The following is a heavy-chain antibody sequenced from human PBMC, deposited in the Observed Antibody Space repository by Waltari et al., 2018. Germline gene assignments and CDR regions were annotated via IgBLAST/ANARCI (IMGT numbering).Heavy chain of an antibody. V-gene: IGHV3-74*01. D-gene: IGHD3-22*01. CDR1: GFTFSDYW. J-gene: IGHJ3*01. Sequence: EVQLVESGGGLVQPGGSLRLSCAVSGFTFSDYWMHWVRQVPGKGLVWVARSKGDGRDTIYADSVRGRFTISRDNAKNTLYLQMNSLRPEDTAVYYCASLKLVVAFDAFDVWGQGTMVTVSS. CDR2: SKGDGRDT. CDR3: ASLKLVVAFDAFDV.